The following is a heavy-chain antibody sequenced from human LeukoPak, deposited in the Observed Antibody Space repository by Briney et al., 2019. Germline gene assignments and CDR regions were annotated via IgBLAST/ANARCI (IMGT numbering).Heavy chain of an antibody. CDR1: GGSISSYY. CDR3: ARASVTTIWFDP. V-gene: IGHV4-4*07. D-gene: IGHD4-17*01. Sequence: NSSETLSLTCTVSGGSISSYYWSWIRQPAGKGLEWIGRIYTSGSTNYTPSLKSRVTMSIDTSKNQFSLKLTSVTAAGTAVYYCARASVTTIWFDPWGQGTLVTVSS. J-gene: IGHJ5*02. CDR2: IYTSGST.